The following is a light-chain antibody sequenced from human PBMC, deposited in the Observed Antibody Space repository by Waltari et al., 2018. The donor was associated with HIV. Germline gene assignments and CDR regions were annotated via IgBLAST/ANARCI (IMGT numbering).Light chain of an antibody. J-gene: IGLJ3*02. CDR2: DVS. CDR3: SSFTSGTTWV. CDR1: SSDIGGYDH. Sequence: QSALTQPASVSGSPGQSITISCTGTSSDIGGYDHVCWYQQHPGRAPKLKIYDVSNRPSGVSDRFSGSKSGNTAPLTISGLQTEDEADYYCSSFTSGTTWVFGGGTKVTVL. V-gene: IGLV2-14*03.